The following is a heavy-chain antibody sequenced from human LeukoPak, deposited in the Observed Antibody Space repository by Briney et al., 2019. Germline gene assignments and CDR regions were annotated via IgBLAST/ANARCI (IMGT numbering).Heavy chain of an antibody. D-gene: IGHD3-10*01. V-gene: IGHV1-46*01. Sequence: ASVKVSCKASGYTFTSYYMHWVRQAPGQGLEWMGIINPSGGSTSYAQKFQGRVTMTRDTSTSTVYMELSSLRSEDTAVYYCARALRITMVRGVTYYYSMDVWGQGTTVTVSS. J-gene: IGHJ6*02. CDR2: INPSGGST. CDR1: GYTFTSYY. CDR3: ARALRITMVRGVTYYYSMDV.